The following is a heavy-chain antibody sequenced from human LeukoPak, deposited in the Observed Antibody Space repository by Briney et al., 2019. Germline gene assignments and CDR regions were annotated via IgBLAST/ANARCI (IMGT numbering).Heavy chain of an antibody. V-gene: IGHV3-30*04. CDR3: AMGDSLGELSSSFEY. J-gene: IGHJ4*02. CDR1: GFTFSNYA. Sequence: GGSLRLSWAASGFTFSNYAMHWVRQAPDKGLEWVAVVSYDGSNKYYADSVKGRFTVSRDNSKNTLYLQMTSLRAEDTAVYYCAMGDSLGELSSSFEYWGQGTLVTVSS. D-gene: IGHD3-16*02. CDR2: VSYDGSNK.